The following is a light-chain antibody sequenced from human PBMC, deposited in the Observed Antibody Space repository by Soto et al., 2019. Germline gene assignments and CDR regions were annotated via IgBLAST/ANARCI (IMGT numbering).Light chain of an antibody. CDR1: SSNIGNNY. V-gene: IGLV1-51*02. J-gene: IGLJ1*01. CDR3: GTWDSSLSYV. CDR2: ENN. Sequence: QAVVTQPPSVSAAPGQTVTISCSGSSSNIGNNYVSWYQQLPGTAPKLLIYENNKRPSGIPDRFSGSKSGTSATLGITGLQTGDEADYYFGTWDSSLSYVFGTGTKLTVL.